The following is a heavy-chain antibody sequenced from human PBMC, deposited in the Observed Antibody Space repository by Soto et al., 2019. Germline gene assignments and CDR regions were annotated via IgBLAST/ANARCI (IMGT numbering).Heavy chain of an antibody. J-gene: IGHJ4*02. D-gene: IGHD4-17*01. CDR1: GFTFSSYW. CDR2: IKQDGSEK. CDR3: AREDGDYVGGSDY. Sequence: EVQLVESGGGLVQPGGSLRLSCAASGFTFSSYWMSWVRQAPGKGLEWVANIKQDGSEKYYVDSVKGRFTISRDNAKNSLYLQINSLSAEDTAVYYCAREDGDYVGGSDYRGQGTLVTVSS. V-gene: IGHV3-7*01.